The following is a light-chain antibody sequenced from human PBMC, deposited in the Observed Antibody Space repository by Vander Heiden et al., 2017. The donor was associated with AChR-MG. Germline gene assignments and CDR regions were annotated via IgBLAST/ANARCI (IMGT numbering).Light chain of an antibody. CDR2: AAS. CDR1: QGISNS. CDR3: QQYYSTPLT. Sequence: DIQMTQSPSSLSASVGDRVTITCRARQGISNSLAWYQQKPGKAPKLLLYAASRLESGVPARFSGSGSGTDYTLTISSLQAEDFATYYCQQYYSTPLTFGGGTKVEIK. V-gene: IGKV1-NL1*01. J-gene: IGKJ4*01.